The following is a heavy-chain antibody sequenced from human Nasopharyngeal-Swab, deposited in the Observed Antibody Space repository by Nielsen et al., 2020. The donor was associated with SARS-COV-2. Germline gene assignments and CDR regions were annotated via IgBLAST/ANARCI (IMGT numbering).Heavy chain of an antibody. V-gene: IGHV3-23*01. CDR3: AKDLNSNFLNYMDV. CDR1: GFTFSRFG. Sequence: GGSLRLSCAAYGFTFSRFGMGWVRQAPGKGLEWVSAISASGVPTYYADSVKGRFTISRDNSKSTLYLQMNSLRAEDTAAYYCAKDLNSNFLNYMDVWGKGTTVSVSS. D-gene: IGHD4-11*01. J-gene: IGHJ6*03. CDR2: ISASGVPT.